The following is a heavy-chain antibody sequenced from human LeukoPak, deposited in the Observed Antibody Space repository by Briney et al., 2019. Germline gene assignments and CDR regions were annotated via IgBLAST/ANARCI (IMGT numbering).Heavy chain of an antibody. Sequence: GGSLRLSCAASGFTFSRYGMHWVRQSPGKGLQWVAAIWYDGTKTYYEDSVKGRFTISRDKSKNMVYLEMNSLRADDTAVYYCARGMKEGYSYDMDLKWYFDYWGQGNLVTVSS. CDR1: GFTFSRYG. CDR2: IWYDGTKT. CDR3: ARGMKEGYSYDMDLKWYFDY. D-gene: IGHD5-18*01. V-gene: IGHV3-33*01. J-gene: IGHJ4*02.